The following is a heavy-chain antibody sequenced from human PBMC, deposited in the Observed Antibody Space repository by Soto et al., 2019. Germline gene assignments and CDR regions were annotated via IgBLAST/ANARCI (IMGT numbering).Heavy chain of an antibody. CDR1: GFTFSSYA. CDR3: AKSGSITCSGGSCYWGPNWFDP. CDR2: ISGSGGST. J-gene: IGHJ5*02. D-gene: IGHD2-15*01. V-gene: IGHV3-23*01. Sequence: GGSLRLSCAASGFTFSSYAMSWVRQAPGKGLEWVSAISGSGGSTYYADSVKGRFTISRDNSKNTLYLQMNSLRAEDTAVYYCAKSGSITCSGGSCYWGPNWFDPWGQGTLVTVSS.